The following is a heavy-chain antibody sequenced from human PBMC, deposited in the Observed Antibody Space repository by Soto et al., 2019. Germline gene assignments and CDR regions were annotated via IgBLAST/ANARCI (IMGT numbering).Heavy chain of an antibody. CDR3: ARRLTPSVTAMGY. CDR1: GFTFSDYA. V-gene: IGHV3-30-3*01. J-gene: IGHJ4*02. Sequence: QVQLVESGGGVVQPGRSLRLSCSASGFTFSDYAINWVRQAPGKGLEWVASISGDGINKYIADSVKGRFLISRDNSKKTVLLQMSSLGPEDTAVYYCARRLTPSVTAMGYWGQGTLVTVSS. D-gene: IGHD2-21*02. CDR2: ISGDGINK.